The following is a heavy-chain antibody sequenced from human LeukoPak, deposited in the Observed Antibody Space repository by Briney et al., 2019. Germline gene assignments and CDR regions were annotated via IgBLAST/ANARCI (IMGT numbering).Heavy chain of an antibody. D-gene: IGHD3-22*01. J-gene: IGHJ3*02. CDR2: IIPIFGTA. CDR1: GYTFTGYY. CDR3: ARERGYYYDSSGSNDAFDI. V-gene: IGHV1-69*05. Sequence: SVKVSCKASGYTFTGYYMHWVRQAPGQGLEWMGGIIPIFGTANYAQKFQGRVTITTDESTSTAYMELSSLRSEDTAVYYCARERGYYYDSSGSNDAFDIWGQGTMVTVSS.